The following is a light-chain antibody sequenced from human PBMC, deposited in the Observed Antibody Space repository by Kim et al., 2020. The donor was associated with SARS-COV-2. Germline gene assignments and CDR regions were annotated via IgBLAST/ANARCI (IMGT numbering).Light chain of an antibody. CDR1: TLVDKD. CDR2: QDA. Sequence: SPCQTTSVTRSGDTLVDKDVFWYQKRPSPSPVLVIYQDAKRPSGIPERFSGPISGNTATLTISETHAMDEADYYCQTWDSSSGVFGTGTKVTVL. CDR3: QTWDSSSGV. V-gene: IGLV3-1*01. J-gene: IGLJ1*01.